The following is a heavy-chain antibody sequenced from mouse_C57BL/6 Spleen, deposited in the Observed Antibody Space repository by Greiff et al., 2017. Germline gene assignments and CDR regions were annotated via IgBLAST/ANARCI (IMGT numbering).Heavy chain of an antibody. V-gene: IGHV5-4*01. CDR3: ARDRGTTGLWYFDV. Sequence: EVMLVESGGGLVKPGGSLKLSCAASGFTFSSYAMSWVRQTPEKRLEWVATISDGGSYTYYPDNVKGRFTISRDNAKNNLYLQMSHLKSEDTAMYYCARDRGTTGLWYFDVWGTGTTVTVSS. D-gene: IGHD1-1*01. CDR1: GFTFSSYA. CDR2: ISDGGSYT. J-gene: IGHJ1*03.